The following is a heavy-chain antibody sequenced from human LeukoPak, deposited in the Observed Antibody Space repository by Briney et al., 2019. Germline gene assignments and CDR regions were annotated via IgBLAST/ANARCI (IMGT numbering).Heavy chain of an antibody. Sequence: ASVKVSCKASGYTFTGNYMHWVRQAPGQGLEWMGWINPNSGGTNYAQKFQGRVTTTRDTSISTAYMELSRLRSDDTAVYFCARRSNINWLFDYWGQGTLVTVSS. V-gene: IGHV1-2*02. CDR3: ARRSNINWLFDY. D-gene: IGHD1-1*01. CDR2: INPNSGGT. J-gene: IGHJ4*02. CDR1: GYTFTGNY.